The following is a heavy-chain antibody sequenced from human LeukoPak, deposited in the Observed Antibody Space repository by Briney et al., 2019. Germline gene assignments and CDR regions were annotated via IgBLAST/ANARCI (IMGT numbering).Heavy chain of an antibody. CDR3: ARLDGSPAFDY. D-gene: IGHD3-9*01. Sequence: PSETLSLTCGVSGGSIRSTNWWSWVRQPPGQGLEWIGEISLSGQTNFNPSLNGRVTMSLDESRNQLSLKLTSVTAADTAVYYCARLDGSPAFDYWGQGTLVTVSS. J-gene: IGHJ4*02. CDR2: ISLSGQT. CDR1: GGSIRSTNW. V-gene: IGHV4/OR15-8*02.